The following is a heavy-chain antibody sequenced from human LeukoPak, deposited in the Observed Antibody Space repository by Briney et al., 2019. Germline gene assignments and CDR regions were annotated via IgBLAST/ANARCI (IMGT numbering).Heavy chain of an antibody. CDR2: ISSSGDTI. D-gene: IGHD6-13*01. V-gene: IGHV3-48*04. J-gene: IGHJ6*03. CDR1: GFTFSSYG. CDR3: AKDANSSSWSLSYYYYYYMDV. Sequence: GGSLRLSCAASGFTFSSYGMSWVRQAPGKGLEWVSYISSSGDTIYYADSVNGRFTISRDSAKNSLYLQMNSLRAEDTAVYYCAKDANSSSWSLSYYYYYYMDVWGKGTTVTISS.